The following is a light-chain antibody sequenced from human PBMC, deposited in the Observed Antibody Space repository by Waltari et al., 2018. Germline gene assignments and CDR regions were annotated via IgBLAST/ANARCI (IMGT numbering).Light chain of an antibody. V-gene: IGKV1-39*01. J-gene: IGKJ1*01. Sequence: DIQMTQSPSSLSASVGDGVTITCRASQSISIYLNWYQQKPGKSPKLLIYAASTLHSGVPSRCSGSGSGTEFTLTISSLQPEDFATYYCQKSSSTPPWTFGQGTKVEIK. CDR3: QKSSSTPPWT. CDR2: AAS. CDR1: QSISIY.